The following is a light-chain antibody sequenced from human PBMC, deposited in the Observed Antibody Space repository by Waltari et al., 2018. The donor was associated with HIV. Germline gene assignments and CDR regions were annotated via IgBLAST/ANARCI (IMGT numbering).Light chain of an antibody. J-gene: IGKJ1*01. V-gene: IGKV3-15*01. Sequence: EILMTQSPATLSVPPGERVTLSCRASQSVSSDLAWYRQKPGQAPRLLIYNAPTRATGLPARFSGSGSATEFTLTISSLQSEDFAFYYCQQYNNWPPWTFGQGTKVEIK. CDR1: QSVSSD. CDR3: QQYNNWPPWT. CDR2: NAP.